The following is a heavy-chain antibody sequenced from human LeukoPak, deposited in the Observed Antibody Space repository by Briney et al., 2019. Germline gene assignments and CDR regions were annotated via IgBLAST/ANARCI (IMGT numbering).Heavy chain of an antibody. CDR1: GGSISSSSYY. CDR3: ARDLLSSGWYGGAFDP. Sequence: PSETLSLTCTVSGGSISSSSYYWGWIRQPPGKGLEWIGSIDYSGSTYYNPSLKSRVTISVDTSKNQFSLKLSSVAAADTAVYYCARDLLSSGWYGGAFDPWGQGTLVTVSS. D-gene: IGHD6-19*01. V-gene: IGHV4-39*02. J-gene: IGHJ5*02. CDR2: IDYSGST.